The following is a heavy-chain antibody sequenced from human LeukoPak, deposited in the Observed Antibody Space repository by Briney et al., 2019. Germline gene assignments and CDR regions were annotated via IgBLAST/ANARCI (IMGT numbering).Heavy chain of an antibody. J-gene: IGHJ4*02. V-gene: IGHV3-9*03. CDR1: GFTFDDYA. CDR2: ISWNSGSI. Sequence: GGSLRLSCAASGFTFDDYAMHWVRQAPGKGLEWVSGISWNSGSIGYADSVKGRFTISRDNAKNSLYLQMNSLRAEDMALYYCAKGLYYDSSGPTFDYWGQGTLVTVSS. D-gene: IGHD3-22*01. CDR3: AKGLYYDSSGPTFDY.